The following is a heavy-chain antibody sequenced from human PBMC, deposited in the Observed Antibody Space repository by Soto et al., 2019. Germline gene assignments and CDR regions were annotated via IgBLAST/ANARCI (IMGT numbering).Heavy chain of an antibody. J-gene: IGHJ4*02. D-gene: IGHD2-2*01. CDR2: ILPIFATA. CDR1: GGTFNNYV. V-gene: IGHV1-69*06. Sequence: QVQLVQSGGEVKKPGSSVQVSCKASGGTFNNYVVNWVRQAPGLGIERMGGILPIFATANYAQKFQCRVTISADKSSSTAYMELTSLRSEDTAVYYCAGRCDSTTCLGHFDYWGQGTLVTVAS. CDR3: AGRCDSTTCLGHFDY.